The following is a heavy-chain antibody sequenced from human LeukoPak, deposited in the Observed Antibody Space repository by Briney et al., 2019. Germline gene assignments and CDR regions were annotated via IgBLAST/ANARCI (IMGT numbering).Heavy chain of an antibody. CDR2: ISGSGGST. D-gene: IGHD3-22*01. CDR3: ATGIVIYDSSGYYFY. J-gene: IGHJ4*02. CDR1: GFTFSSYA. V-gene: IGHV3-23*01. Sequence: GGSLRLSCAASGFTFSSYAMSWVRQAPGKGLEWVSAISGSGGSTYYADSVKGRFTISRDNSKSTLYLQMNSLRAEDTAVYYCATGIVIYDSSGYYFYWGQRTLVTVSS.